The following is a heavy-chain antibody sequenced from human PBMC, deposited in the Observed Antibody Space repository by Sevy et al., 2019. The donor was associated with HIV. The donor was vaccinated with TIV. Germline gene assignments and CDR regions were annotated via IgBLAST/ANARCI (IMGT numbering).Heavy chain of an antibody. J-gene: IGHJ6*02. Sequence: GESLKISCKGSGYSFTSYWISWVRQMPGKGLEWMGRIDPSDSYTNNSPSFQGHVTISADKSISTAYLQWSSLKASDTAMYCCARSGVSYYYGMDVWGLGTTVTVSS. V-gene: IGHV5-10-1*01. D-gene: IGHD7-27*01. CDR2: IDPSDSYT. CDR3: ARSGVSYYYGMDV. CDR1: GYSFTSYW.